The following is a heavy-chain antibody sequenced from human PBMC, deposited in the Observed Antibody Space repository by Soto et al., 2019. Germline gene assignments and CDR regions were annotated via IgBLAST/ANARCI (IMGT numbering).Heavy chain of an antibody. CDR2: IYPGDSDS. CDR1: GYSFSNYW. J-gene: IGHJ4*02. Sequence: GSLKISCKGSGYSFSNYWIGWVRQMPGKGLEWMGIIYPGDSDSRYSPSFQGQVTISADKSISTAYLQWSSLRASDTAMYYCARLSSSWYKTPFDYWGQGTLVTGSS. CDR3: ARLSSSWYKTPFDY. D-gene: IGHD6-13*01. V-gene: IGHV5-51*01.